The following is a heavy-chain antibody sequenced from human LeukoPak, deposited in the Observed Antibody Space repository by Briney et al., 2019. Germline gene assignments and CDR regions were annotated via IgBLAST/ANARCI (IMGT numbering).Heavy chain of an antibody. CDR1: GFTFDDYG. CDR3: AKSSDGSTSFDQ. J-gene: IGHJ4*02. D-gene: IGHD2-2*01. CDR2: ISGSGGTT. V-gene: IGHV3-23*01. Sequence: GGSLRLSCAASGFTFDDYGMSWVRQVPGKGLEWVSGISGSGGTTYYVDSVKGRFTISRDNSKNTLYLQINSLRAEDMALYYCAKSSDGSTSFDQWGQGTLVTVSS.